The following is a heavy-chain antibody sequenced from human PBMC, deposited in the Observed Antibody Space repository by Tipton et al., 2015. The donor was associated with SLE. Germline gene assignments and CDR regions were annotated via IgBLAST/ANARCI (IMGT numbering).Heavy chain of an antibody. CDR2: IDDYGST. J-gene: IGHJ6*02. V-gene: IGHV4-34*01. D-gene: IGHD1-26*01. CDR3: ARLSGSEPAV. CDR1: GGSFSGYS. Sequence: TLSLTCAVYGGSFSGYSWSWIRQIPGRGLEWIGEIDDYGSTNYNAYFKSRVTISADTSKNQISLMLSSVTAADTAVYYCARLSGSEPAVWGQGTTVTVSS.